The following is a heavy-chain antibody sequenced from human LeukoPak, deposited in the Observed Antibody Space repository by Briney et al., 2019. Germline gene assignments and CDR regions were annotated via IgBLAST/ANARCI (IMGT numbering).Heavy chain of an antibody. D-gene: IGHD1-1*01. CDR3: ARDLPTRGGYNWFDP. V-gene: IGHV1-18*01. CDR2: ISAYNGNT. Sequence: GASVKVSCKASGYTFTSYGISWVRQAPGQGLEWMGWISAYNGNTNYAQKLQGRVTMTTDTSTSTAYMELRSLRSDDTAVYCCARDLPTRGGYNWFDPWGQGTLVTVSS. CDR1: GYTFTSYG. J-gene: IGHJ5*02.